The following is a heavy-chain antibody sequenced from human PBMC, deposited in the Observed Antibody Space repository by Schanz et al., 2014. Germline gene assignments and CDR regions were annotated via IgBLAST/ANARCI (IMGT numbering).Heavy chain of an antibody. CDR1: GFTFSSYA. D-gene: IGHD3-22*01. V-gene: IGHV3-23*04. CDR2: ISGSGGST. Sequence: EVQLVESGGGLVQPGGSLRLSCAASGFTFSSYAMSWVRQAPGKGLEWVSAISGSGGSTYYADSVKGRFTISRDNSKNTLYLQMNSLRADDTAMYYCARPPHDSSGYYPFDYWGQGTLVTVSS. J-gene: IGHJ4*02. CDR3: ARPPHDSSGYYPFDY.